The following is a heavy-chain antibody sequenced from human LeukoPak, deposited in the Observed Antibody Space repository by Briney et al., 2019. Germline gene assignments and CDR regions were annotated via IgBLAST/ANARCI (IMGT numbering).Heavy chain of an antibody. V-gene: IGHV3-74*01. CDR1: AFTFSSYW. Sequence: QPGGSLRLSCAASAFTFSSYWMHWVRQAPGKGLEWVSRIKGDESSINYADSVEGRFTISRDNAKNTVYLHLNSLRVEDTAVYYCVRGAFYIYYFDYGGGEPLVTVPS. J-gene: IGHJ4*02. CDR3: VRGAFYIYYFDY. D-gene: IGHD3-9*01. CDR2: IKGDESSI.